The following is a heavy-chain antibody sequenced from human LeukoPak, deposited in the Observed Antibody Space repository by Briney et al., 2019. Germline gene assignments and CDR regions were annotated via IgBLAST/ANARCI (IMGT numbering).Heavy chain of an antibody. D-gene: IGHD6-13*01. J-gene: IGHJ6*02. Sequence: GGSLRLSCAASGFTFSSYSMNWVRQAPGKGLEWVSSISSSSSYIYYADSVKGRFTISRDNAKNSLYLQMNSLRAEDTAVYYCARRLIAAAGTGYYYYGMDVWGQGTTVTVSS. CDR2: ISSSSSYI. CDR3: ARRLIAAAGTGYYYYGMDV. CDR1: GFTFSSYS. V-gene: IGHV3-21*01.